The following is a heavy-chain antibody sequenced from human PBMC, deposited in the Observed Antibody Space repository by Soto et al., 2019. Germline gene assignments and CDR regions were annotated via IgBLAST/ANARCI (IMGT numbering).Heavy chain of an antibody. CDR1: GFTFSSYA. V-gene: IGHV3-21*01. CDR3: ARDLALAGNY. Sequence: GGSLRLSCAASGFTFSSYAMNWVRQTQEKGLEWVSSISSTSSYTHYSDSVKGRFTISRDDANNSLFLQMNSLRAEDTATYYCARDLALAGNYWGQGVLVTVSS. J-gene: IGHJ4*02. D-gene: IGHD6-19*01. CDR2: ISSTSSYT.